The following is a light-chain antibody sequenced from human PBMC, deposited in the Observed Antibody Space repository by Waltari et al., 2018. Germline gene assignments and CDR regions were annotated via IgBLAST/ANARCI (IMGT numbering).Light chain of an antibody. CDR1: TYNIGNNY. V-gene: IGLV1-47*01. CDR2: RNN. J-gene: IGLJ2*01. CDR3: AAWDDSLSGVV. Sequence: QSVLTQPPSASGTPGQSIAISCSGSTYNIGNNYVYWYQQFPGTAPKPLIYRNNQRPSGVPDRFSGSKSGPSASLAISGLQSEDEADYYCAAWDDSLSGVVFGGGTKVTVL.